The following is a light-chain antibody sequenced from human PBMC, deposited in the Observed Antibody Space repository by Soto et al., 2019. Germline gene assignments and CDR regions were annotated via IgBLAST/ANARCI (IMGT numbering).Light chain of an antibody. CDR3: QQRSNWPPT. CDR2: DAS. CDR1: LSVSSY. J-gene: IGKJ1*01. V-gene: IGKV3-11*01. Sequence: DIVLTQSPATRSLSPGKRATLSCRASLSVSSYLAWYQQKPGQAPRLLIYDASTRAAGIPARFSGSGSGTDFTLTISSLEPEDFAVYYCQQRSNWPPTFGRGTKVDIK.